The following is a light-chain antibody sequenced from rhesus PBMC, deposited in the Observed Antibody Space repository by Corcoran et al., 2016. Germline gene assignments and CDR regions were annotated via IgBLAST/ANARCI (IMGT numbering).Light chain of an antibody. J-gene: IGKJ1*01. CDR2: SAS. CDR3: QQYNNWRT. V-gene: IGKV3-35*01. Sequence: EIVMTQSPATLSLSPGERATLSCRASQSVSSNLAWYQQNPGQAPRLLIYSASNRATGIPARFSGSGAGTDFTLTISSLEPEDVGGYYCQQYNNWRTFGQGTKVEIK. CDR1: QSVSSN.